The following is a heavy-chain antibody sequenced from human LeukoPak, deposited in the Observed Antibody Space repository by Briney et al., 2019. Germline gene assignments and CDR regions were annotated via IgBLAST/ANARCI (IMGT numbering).Heavy chain of an antibody. Sequence: GGSLRPSCAASGFTFSNAWMSWVRQAPGKGLEWVAFIRYDGSNKYYADSVKGRFTISRDNSKNTLYLQMNSLRAEDTAVYYCAKDRDYEGWFDPWGQGTLVTVSS. D-gene: IGHD3-22*01. CDR2: IRYDGSNK. J-gene: IGHJ5*02. CDR1: GFTFSNAW. CDR3: AKDRDYEGWFDP. V-gene: IGHV3-30*02.